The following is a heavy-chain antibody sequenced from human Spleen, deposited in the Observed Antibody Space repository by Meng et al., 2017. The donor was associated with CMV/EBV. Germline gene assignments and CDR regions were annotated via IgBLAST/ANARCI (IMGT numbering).Heavy chain of an antibody. CDR3: ARGGVAGNKDY. CDR2: LYSGGTT. Sequence: SCAASGFNVSSNYMSWVRQAPGKGLEWVSLLYSGGTTHYADSVRGRFTISRDNSKNTLYLQMNSLRVDDSAIYYCARGGVAGNKDYWGQGAPVTVSS. D-gene: IGHD6-19*01. V-gene: IGHV3-53*01. J-gene: IGHJ4*02. CDR1: GFNVSSNY.